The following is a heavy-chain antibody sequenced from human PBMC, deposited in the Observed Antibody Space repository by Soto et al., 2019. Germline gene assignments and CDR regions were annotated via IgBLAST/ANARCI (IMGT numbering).Heavy chain of an antibody. J-gene: IGHJ1*01. CDR1: GFTFDDYA. Sequence: PGGSLRLSXAASGFTFDDYAVHWVRQVPGKGLEWVSGINWNSGSIGYGDSVKGRFAISRDNAKNSLHLQMNSLSAEDTAFYYCVKDESINWYSGHFRHWGQGTLVTVSS. V-gene: IGHV3-9*01. D-gene: IGHD6-13*01. CDR3: VKDESINWYSGHFRH. CDR2: INWNSGSI.